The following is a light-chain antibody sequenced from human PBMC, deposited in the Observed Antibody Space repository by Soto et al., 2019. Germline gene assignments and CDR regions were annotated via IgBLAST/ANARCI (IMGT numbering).Light chain of an antibody. V-gene: IGKV3-15*01. CDR1: ETVATN. Sequence: VMTQSPATLYVSPGERATLSCWASETVATNLAWYQQKPGQAPRLLISGASTRAAGISDRFRGSGSGTEFTLTISSLRSEDSAIYYCQQYFEWPPMTFGQGTKVEI. CDR3: QQYFEWPPMT. CDR2: GAS. J-gene: IGKJ1*01.